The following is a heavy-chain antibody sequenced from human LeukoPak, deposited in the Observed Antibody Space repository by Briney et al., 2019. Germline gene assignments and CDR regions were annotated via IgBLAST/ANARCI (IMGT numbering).Heavy chain of an antibody. CDR1: GGSITSHF. J-gene: IGHJ5*01. D-gene: IGHD3-10*01. V-gene: IGHV4-59*11. CDR2: IHYSGST. Sequence: SETLSLTCSVSGGSITSHFWSWIRQPPGKGLEWIGYIHYSGSTNYNPSLKCRVTISPDTSKNQLFLKLNSVTAADTAVYYCARLVWLGESPGSWFDSWGQGTLVTVSS. CDR3: ARLVWLGESPGSWFDS.